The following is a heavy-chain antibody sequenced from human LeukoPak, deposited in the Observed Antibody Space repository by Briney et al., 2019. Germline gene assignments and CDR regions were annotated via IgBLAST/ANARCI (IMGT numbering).Heavy chain of an antibody. J-gene: IGHJ4*02. V-gene: IGHV1-69*04. CDR2: IIPILGIA. CDR3: ARDPGEYYFDY. Sequence: GSSVKVSCKASGGTFSSYAISWVRQAPGQGLEWMGRIIPILGIANYAQKFQGRVTITADKSTSTVYMELSSLRSEDTAVYYCARDPGEYYFDYWGQGTLVTVSS. CDR1: GGTFSSYA. D-gene: IGHD1-1*01.